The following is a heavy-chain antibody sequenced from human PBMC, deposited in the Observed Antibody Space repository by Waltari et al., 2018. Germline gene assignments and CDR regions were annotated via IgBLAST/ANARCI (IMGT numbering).Heavy chain of an antibody. CDR3: ARGARRTTVTTGWWYFDL. J-gene: IGHJ2*01. Sequence: EVQLVESGGGLVQPGGSLRLSCAASGFTYSLYWMHWVRQVPGKGLVWVPRSNMNGSSTSYADSVKGRFTIYKDNAKNTVYLQMNSLRVDDTAIYYCARGARRTTVTTGWWYFDLWGRGTLVIVSS. CDR2: SNMNGSST. D-gene: IGHD4-17*01. V-gene: IGHV3-74*01. CDR1: GFTYSLYW.